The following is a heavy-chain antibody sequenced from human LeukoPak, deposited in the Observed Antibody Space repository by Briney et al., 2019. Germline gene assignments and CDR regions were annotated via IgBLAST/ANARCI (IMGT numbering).Heavy chain of an antibody. D-gene: IGHD2/OR15-2a*01. Sequence: SETLSLTCTVSGGSIYSTSDFWAWIRQPPGKGLEWIGSVFYSGSTFYNPSLESRVTISVDTSKNQFSLKLSSVTAADTAVYYCAREGVLGAFDIWGQGTMVTVSS. V-gene: IGHV4-39*07. CDR1: GGSIYSTSDF. CDR2: VFYSGST. CDR3: AREGVLGAFDI. J-gene: IGHJ3*02.